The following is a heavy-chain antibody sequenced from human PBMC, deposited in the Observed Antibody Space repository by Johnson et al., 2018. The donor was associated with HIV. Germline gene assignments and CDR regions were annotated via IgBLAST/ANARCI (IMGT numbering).Heavy chain of an antibody. J-gene: IGHJ3*02. CDR2: ISHDGSNK. CDR1: GFTFITYV. CDR3: ARDQNIVLMVYAAPGAFDI. D-gene: IGHD2-8*01. V-gene: IGHV3-30-3*01. Sequence: HVQLVESGVGLVQPGGSLRLSCAASGFTFITYVMYWVRQAPGKGLEWVALISHDGSNKYYADSVKGRFTISRDNSKNTLYLQMNSLRAEDTAVYYCARDQNIVLMVYAAPGAFDIWGQGTMVTVSS.